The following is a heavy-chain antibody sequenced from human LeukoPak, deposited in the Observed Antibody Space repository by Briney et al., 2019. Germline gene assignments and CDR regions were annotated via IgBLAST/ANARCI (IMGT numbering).Heavy chain of an antibody. CDR3: ARGLHGSTGWFDP. CDR1: GFTVSSNY. D-gene: IGHD1-26*01. CDR2: IYSGAGRT. J-gene: IGHJ5*02. V-gene: IGHV3-53*01. Sequence: GGSLRLSCAASGFTVSSNYMSWVRQAPGKGLEWVSVIYSGAGRTDYADSVKGRFTISRDNSKNTLYLQMNSLRAEDTAVYYCARGLHGSTGWFDPWGQGTLVTVSS.